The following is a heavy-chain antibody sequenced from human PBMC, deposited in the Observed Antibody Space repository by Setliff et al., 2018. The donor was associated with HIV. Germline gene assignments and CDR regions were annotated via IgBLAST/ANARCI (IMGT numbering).Heavy chain of an antibody. Sequence: ASVKVSCKASGGSFNILGFTWVRQAPGQGLEWVGGINTEAGNPMYAQGFTGRFVFSLDTSVSTAYLQISSLKTEDTAMYYCARDWGSVGARGLDYWGQGTLVTVSS. D-gene: IGHD1-26*01. V-gene: IGHV7-4-1*02. CDR1: GGSFNILG. CDR3: ARDWGSVGARGLDY. J-gene: IGHJ4*02. CDR2: INTEAGNP.